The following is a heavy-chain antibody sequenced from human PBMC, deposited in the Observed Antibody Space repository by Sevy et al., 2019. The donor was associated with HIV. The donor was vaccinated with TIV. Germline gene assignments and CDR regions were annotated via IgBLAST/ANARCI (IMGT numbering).Heavy chain of an antibody. Sequence: ASVKVSCKASGGTFSSYAISWVRQAPGQGLEWMGGIIPIFGTANYAQKFQGRVTITADESTSTAYMELSSLGSEDTAVYYCARPGVDYSNYGGAFDIWGQGTMVTVSS. J-gene: IGHJ3*02. D-gene: IGHD4-4*01. V-gene: IGHV1-69*13. CDR3: ARPGVDYSNYGGAFDI. CDR1: GGTFSSYA. CDR2: IIPIFGTA.